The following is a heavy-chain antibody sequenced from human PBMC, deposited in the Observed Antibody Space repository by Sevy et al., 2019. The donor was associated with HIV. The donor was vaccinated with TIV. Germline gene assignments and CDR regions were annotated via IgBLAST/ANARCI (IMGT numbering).Heavy chain of an antibody. Sequence: ASVKVSCKASGYTFTGNYLHWVRQAPGQGLEWMGWINPDNGGTYSAQTFQDRVTMTRDTSISTAYMDLTSLKSDDTAVYYCARGYYDSSGSLAWLHPWGQGALVTVSS. CDR3: ARGYYDSSGSLAWLHP. D-gene: IGHD3-22*01. CDR1: GYTFTGNY. J-gene: IGHJ5*02. CDR2: INPDNGGT. V-gene: IGHV1-2*02.